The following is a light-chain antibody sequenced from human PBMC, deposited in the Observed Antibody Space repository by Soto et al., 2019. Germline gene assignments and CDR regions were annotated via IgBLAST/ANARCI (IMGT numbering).Light chain of an antibody. CDR2: DAS. CDR3: QQRSSWPPGFT. V-gene: IGKV3-11*01. CDR1: QSVSSY. J-gene: IGKJ3*01. Sequence: EIVLTHSPGTLSLSPGERATLSCSAIQSVSSYLAWYQEKPGQAPRLLIYDASNRATGIPARFSGSGSGTDFTLTISSLEPEDFAVYYCQQRSSWPPGFTFGPGTKVDIK.